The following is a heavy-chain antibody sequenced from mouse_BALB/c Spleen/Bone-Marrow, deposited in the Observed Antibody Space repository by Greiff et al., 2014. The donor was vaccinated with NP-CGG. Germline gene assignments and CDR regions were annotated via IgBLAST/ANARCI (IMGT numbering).Heavy chain of an antibody. CDR1: GYTFTSYW. V-gene: IGHV1-69*02. Sequence: VQLQESGAELVKPGASVKLSCKASGYTFTSYWMHWVKQRPGQGLEWIGEIDPSDSYTNYNQKFKGKATLTVDKSSSTAYMQLSSLTSEDSAVYYCARCGGYFPWFAYWGQGTLVTVSA. CDR2: IDPSDSYT. CDR3: ARCGGYFPWFAY. D-gene: IGHD2-3*01. J-gene: IGHJ3*01.